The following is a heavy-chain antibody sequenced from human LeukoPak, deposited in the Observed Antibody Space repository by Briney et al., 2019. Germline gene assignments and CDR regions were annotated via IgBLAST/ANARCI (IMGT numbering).Heavy chain of an antibody. CDR1: GSSISSYY. CDR3: ARDRTYYDFWSGYGDAFDI. CDR2: IYYSGST. D-gene: IGHD3-3*01. J-gene: IGHJ3*02. V-gene: IGHV4-59*01. Sequence: PSETLSLTCTVSGSSISSYYWSWIRQPPGKGLEWIGYIYYSGSTNYNPSLKSRVTISVDTSKNQFSLKLSSVTAADTAVYYCARDRTYYDFWSGYGDAFDIWGQGTMVTVSS.